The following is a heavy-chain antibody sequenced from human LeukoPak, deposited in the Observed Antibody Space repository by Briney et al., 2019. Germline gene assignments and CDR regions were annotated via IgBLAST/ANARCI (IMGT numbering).Heavy chain of an antibody. V-gene: IGHV1-58*02. D-gene: IGHD2-2*03. CDR3: AAVDYFYGMDV. CDR2: IVVGSGNT. J-gene: IGHJ6*02. CDR1: GFTFTSSA. Sequence: ASVKVSCKASGFTFTSSAMQWVRQPRGQRLEGIGWIVVGSGNTEYAQKLQERVTITRDVSTSTAYMELSSLRSEDTAVYYCAAVDYFYGMDVWGQGTTVTVSS.